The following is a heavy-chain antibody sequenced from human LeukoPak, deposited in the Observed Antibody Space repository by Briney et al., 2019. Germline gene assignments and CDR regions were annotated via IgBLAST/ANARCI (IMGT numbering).Heavy chain of an antibody. CDR2: IYYSGTT. V-gene: IGHV4-31*03. Sequence: SESLSLTCTVSGGSISSGYYWNWIRQYPGKGVEWIESIYYSGTTQYSPSLKTRVIISVDTSRNQFSLKLSSVTAADTAVYYCARAKYDSSGSYYGVTPRLAVGGFDPWGQGTLVAVST. CDR3: ARAKYDSSGSYYGVTPRLAVGGFDP. J-gene: IGHJ5*02. D-gene: IGHD3-22*01. CDR1: GGSISSGYY.